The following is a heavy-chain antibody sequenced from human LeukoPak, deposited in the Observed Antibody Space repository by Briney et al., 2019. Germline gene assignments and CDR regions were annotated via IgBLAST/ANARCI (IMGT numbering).Heavy chain of an antibody. CDR1: GGTFSSYA. J-gene: IGHJ5*02. Sequence: SVKVSCKASGGTFSSYAISWVRQASGQRLEWMGGIIPIFGTANYAQKFQGRVTITTDESTSTAYMELSSLRSEDTAVYYCANRDGYNFWFDPWGQGTLVTVSS. CDR3: ANRDGYNFWFDP. D-gene: IGHD5-24*01. CDR2: IIPIFGTA. V-gene: IGHV1-69*05.